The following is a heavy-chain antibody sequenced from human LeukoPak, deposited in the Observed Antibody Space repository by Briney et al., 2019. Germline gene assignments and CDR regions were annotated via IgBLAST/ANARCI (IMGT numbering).Heavy chain of an antibody. CDR3: ARLSDWNFDY. CDR2: IYYSGST. CDR1: GGSISSYY. D-gene: IGHD3/OR15-3a*01. Sequence: PSETLSLTCTVSGGSISSYYWSWIRQPPGKGLEWIGYIYYSGSTNYNPSLKSRVTISVDTSKNQFSLKLSSVTAADTAVYYCARLSDWNFDYWGQGTLVTVSS. V-gene: IGHV4-59*01. J-gene: IGHJ4*02.